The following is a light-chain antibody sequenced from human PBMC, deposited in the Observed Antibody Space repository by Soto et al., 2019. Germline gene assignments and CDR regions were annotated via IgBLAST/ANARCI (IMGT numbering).Light chain of an antibody. Sequence: EIVMTQSPATLSVSPGERATLSCRASQSVSSNLAWYQQKPGQAPRLLIYGASTRATGIPTRFSGSGSGTEFTLTISSLQSEDFALYYCQQYKDWPRTFGQGTKVE. CDR2: GAS. CDR1: QSVSSN. CDR3: QQYKDWPRT. V-gene: IGKV3-15*01. J-gene: IGKJ1*01.